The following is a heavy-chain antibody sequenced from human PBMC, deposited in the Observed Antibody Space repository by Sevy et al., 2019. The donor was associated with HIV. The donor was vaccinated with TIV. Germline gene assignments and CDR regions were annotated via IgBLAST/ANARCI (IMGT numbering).Heavy chain of an antibody. Sequence: GGSLRLSCAASGFTFSSYGMHWVRQAPGKGLEWVAFIRYDGSNKYYADSVKGRFTISRDNSKNTLYLQMNSLGAEDTAVYYWATSRYCSGGSCYGADYYYGMDVWGQGTTVTVSS. CDR3: ATSRYCSGGSCYGADYYYGMDV. D-gene: IGHD2-15*01. CDR2: IRYDGSNK. CDR1: GFTFSSYG. V-gene: IGHV3-30*02. J-gene: IGHJ6*02.